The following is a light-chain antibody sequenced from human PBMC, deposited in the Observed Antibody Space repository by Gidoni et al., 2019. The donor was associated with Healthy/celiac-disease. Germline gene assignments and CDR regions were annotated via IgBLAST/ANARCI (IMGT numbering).Light chain of an antibody. CDR2: LNSDGSH. CDR3: QTWGTGVNWV. V-gene: IGLV4-69*01. CDR1: SGNSSED. J-gene: IGLJ3*02. Sequence: LSATATVTGTMSSGNSSEDSEWHQQQPEKGPRNLMKLNSDGSHSKGDGIPDRFSGSSSGAERYLTISSLQSEDEADYYCQTWGTGVNWVFGGGTKLTVL.